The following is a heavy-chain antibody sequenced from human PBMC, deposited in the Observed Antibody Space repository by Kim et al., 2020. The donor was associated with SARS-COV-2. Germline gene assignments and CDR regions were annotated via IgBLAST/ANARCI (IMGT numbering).Heavy chain of an antibody. CDR3: AKGRLVVVPAAILPPTYYYYYGMDV. CDR2: ISGSGGST. D-gene: IGHD2-2*02. V-gene: IGHV3-23*01. Sequence: GGSLRLSCAASGFTFSSYAMSWVRQAPGKGLEWVSAISGSGGSTYYADSVKGRFTISRDNSKNTLYLQMNSLRAEDTAVYYCAKGRLVVVPAAILPPTYYYYYGMDVWGQGTTVTVSS. J-gene: IGHJ6*02. CDR1: GFTFSSYA.